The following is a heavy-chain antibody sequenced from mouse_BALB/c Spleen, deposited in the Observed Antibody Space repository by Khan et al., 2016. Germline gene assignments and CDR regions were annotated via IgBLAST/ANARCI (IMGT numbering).Heavy chain of an antibody. D-gene: IGHD1-1*01. J-gene: IGHJ3*01. CDR3: ASQYGSSYVGFAY. CDR1: GYAFTNFL. Sequence: QVRLQQAGADLVRPGTSVKVSCKASGYAFTNFLIDWIKQRPGQGLDWIGVINPGSGSTNYNEKFKGKATLTAAKSSSTAYMQLSSLTSDDSAVYFCASQYGSSYVGFAYWGQGTLVTVSA. CDR2: INPGSGST. V-gene: IGHV1-54*01.